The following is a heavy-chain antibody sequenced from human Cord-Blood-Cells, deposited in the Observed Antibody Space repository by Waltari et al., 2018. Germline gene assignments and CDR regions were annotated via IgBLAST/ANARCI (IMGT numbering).Heavy chain of an antibody. J-gene: IGHJ5*02. Sequence: QVQLQESGPGLVKPSETLSLTCTVSGGSFSRYYWSWIRQPPGKGLEWIGHISYRGRTNYNPSLKSRVTISVDTSKNQFSLKLSSVTAADTAVYYCARHSVEQNWFDPWGQGTLVTVSS. CDR1: GGSFSRYY. CDR3: ARHSVEQNWFDP. CDR2: ISYRGRT. V-gene: IGHV4-59*08.